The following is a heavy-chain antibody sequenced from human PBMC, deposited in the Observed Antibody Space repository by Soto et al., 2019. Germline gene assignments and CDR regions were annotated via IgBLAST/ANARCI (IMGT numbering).Heavy chain of an antibody. CDR2: IIPIFGTA. CDR3: AGGVAAAGTGYYDYGIDV. D-gene: IGHD6-13*01. CDR1: GGTFSSYA. Sequence: QVQLVQSGAEVHKPGSSVKVSGKASGGTFSSYAISWVLQSPGQGPEWMGGIIPIFGTANYAQKCKGRVTITADESQSTAYMELSSLGSEDTAVYYCAGGVAAAGTGYYDYGIDVWGQGTTVTV. J-gene: IGHJ6*02. V-gene: IGHV1-69*01.